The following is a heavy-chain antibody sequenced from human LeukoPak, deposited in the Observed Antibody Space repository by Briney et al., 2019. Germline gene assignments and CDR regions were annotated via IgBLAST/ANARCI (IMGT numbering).Heavy chain of an antibody. Sequence: GGSLRLSCAASGFTVSSNYMSWVRQAPGKGLEWVSVIYRGGTTFYADSVKGRFTISRDNSKDTLYLQMNSLTAADTAVYYCARVESGYSYGPHAYGMDVWGQGTTATVSS. CDR3: ARVESGYSYGPHAYGMDV. CDR1: GFTVSSNY. J-gene: IGHJ6*02. CDR2: IYRGGTT. D-gene: IGHD5-18*01. V-gene: IGHV3-53*01.